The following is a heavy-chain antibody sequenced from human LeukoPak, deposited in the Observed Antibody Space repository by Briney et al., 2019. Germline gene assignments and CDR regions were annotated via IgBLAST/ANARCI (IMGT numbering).Heavy chain of an antibody. D-gene: IGHD3-10*01. CDR1: GFTFSNYA. Sequence: GGSLRLSCAASGFTFSNYAMRWVRQAPGKGLEWVSGISGSGDSTYYADSVKGRFTISRDNSKNTLYLQMNSLRAEDTALYYCAKERYDGSGAAYDNWGQGTLVTVSS. CDR2: ISGSGDST. CDR3: AKERYDGSGAAYDN. V-gene: IGHV3-23*01. J-gene: IGHJ4*02.